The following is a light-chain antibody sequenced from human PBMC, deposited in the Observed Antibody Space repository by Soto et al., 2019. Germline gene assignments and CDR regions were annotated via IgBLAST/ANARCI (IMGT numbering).Light chain of an antibody. CDR1: STDVGGYSY. Sequence: QSVLTQPASVSGSPGQSITISCTGTSTDVGGYSYVSWYQQHPGKAPKLLISEVSNRPSGVSNRFSGSKSGNTASLTISGLQAEDEADYYCCSYTSTSTLYVFGTGTQLTVL. CDR2: EVS. CDR3: CSYTSTSTLYV. J-gene: IGLJ1*01. V-gene: IGLV2-14*01.